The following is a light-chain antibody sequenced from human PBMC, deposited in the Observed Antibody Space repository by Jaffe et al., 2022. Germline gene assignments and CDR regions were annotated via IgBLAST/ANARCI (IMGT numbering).Light chain of an antibody. CDR2: GAS. Sequence: EIVLTQSPGTLSLSPGERATLSCRASQSVSNSYLAWYQQKPGQAPRLLIYGASSRATGIPDRFSGSGSGTDFTLTISRLEPEDFAVYSCQQYGSSPPYTFGQGTKLEIK. V-gene: IGKV3-20*01. CDR3: QQYGSSPPYT. CDR1: QSVSNSY. J-gene: IGKJ2*01.